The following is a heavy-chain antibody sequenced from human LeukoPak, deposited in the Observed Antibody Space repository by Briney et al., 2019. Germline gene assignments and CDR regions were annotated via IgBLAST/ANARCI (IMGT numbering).Heavy chain of an antibody. Sequence: GGSLRLSCAASGFTFSTYAMSWVRQAPGKGLEWASAFSGSGGSTSYADSVKGRFTISRDNSRNTLYLQMNSLSAEDTAVYYCARDRYSSMWSVFEYWGQGALVTVSS. J-gene: IGHJ4*02. D-gene: IGHD6-13*01. V-gene: IGHV3-23*01. CDR3: ARDRYSSMWSVFEY. CDR1: GFTFSTYA. CDR2: FSGSGGST.